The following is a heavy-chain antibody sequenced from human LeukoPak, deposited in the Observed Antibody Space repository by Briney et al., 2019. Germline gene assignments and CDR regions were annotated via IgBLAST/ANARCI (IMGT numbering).Heavy chain of an antibody. Sequence: ASVKVSCKASGYTFTSYGISWVRQAPGQGLEWMGWISDYNGNTNYAQKLQGRVTMTRDTSTSTVYMELSSLRSDDTAVYYCARFAVHRRITVAGQFGLDYWGQGTLVSVSS. CDR3: ARFAVHRRITVAGQFGLDY. CDR2: ISDYNGNT. D-gene: IGHD6-19*01. J-gene: IGHJ4*02. V-gene: IGHV1-18*01. CDR1: GYTFTSYG.